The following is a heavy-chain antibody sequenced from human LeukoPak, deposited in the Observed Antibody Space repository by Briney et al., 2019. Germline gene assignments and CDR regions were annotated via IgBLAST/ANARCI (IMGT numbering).Heavy chain of an antibody. V-gene: IGHV4-34*01. CDR2: INHSGST. J-gene: IGHJ4*02. D-gene: IGHD3-10*01. CDR1: GGSFSGYY. Sequence: PSETLSLTCAVYGGSFSGYYWSWIRQPPGKGLEWIGEINHSGSTNYNPSLKSRVTISVDTSKNQFSLKLSSVTAADTAVYYCARGLLLRWVSEGPYYFDYWGQGTLVTVSS. CDR3: ARGLLLRWVSEGPYYFDY.